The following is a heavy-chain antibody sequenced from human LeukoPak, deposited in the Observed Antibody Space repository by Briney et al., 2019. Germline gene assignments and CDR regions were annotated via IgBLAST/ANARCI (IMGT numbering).Heavy chain of an antibody. CDR1: GGFIRSTSYY. CDR2: IYYSGST. V-gene: IGHV4-39*07. CDR3: ARDVGTGWFDN. Sequence: SETLSLTCTVSGGFIRSTSYYWGWIRQPPGKGLEWIGSIYYSGSTYYNPSLKSRVTISVDTSKNQFSLKLSSVTAADTAVYYCARDVGTGWFDNWGRGTLVTVSS. D-gene: IGHD6-19*01. J-gene: IGHJ4*02.